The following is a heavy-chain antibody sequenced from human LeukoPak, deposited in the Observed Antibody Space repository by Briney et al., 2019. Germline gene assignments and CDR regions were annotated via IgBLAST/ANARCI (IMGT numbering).Heavy chain of an antibody. CDR3: TRVGYIDEGIDY. CDR2: INQDGSQK. Sequence: QSGGSLRLSCAGSGFTFSSHWIGWVRQAPGKGLEWVAHINQDGSQKYYVDSVEGRFAISRDNAKNSLYLQMNSLRAEDTAIYYCTRVGYIDEGIDYWGQGTLVIVSS. V-gene: IGHV3-7*04. D-gene: IGHD5-24*01. CDR1: GFTFSSHW. J-gene: IGHJ4*02.